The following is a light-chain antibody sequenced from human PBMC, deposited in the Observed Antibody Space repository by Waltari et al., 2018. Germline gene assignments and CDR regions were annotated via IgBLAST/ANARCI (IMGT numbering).Light chain of an antibody. CDR2: DAS. CDR3: QQYNRWPPIT. V-gene: IGKV3-15*01. J-gene: IGKJ5*01. CDR1: QSVSSN. Sequence: EIVMTQSPATLSVSPGETATLSCRASQSVSSNVAWYQKKPGQAHRLLIYDASTRATSIPAKFRGSGSGTEFTLTISSLQSEDFAVYYCQQYNRWPPITFGHGTRLEIK.